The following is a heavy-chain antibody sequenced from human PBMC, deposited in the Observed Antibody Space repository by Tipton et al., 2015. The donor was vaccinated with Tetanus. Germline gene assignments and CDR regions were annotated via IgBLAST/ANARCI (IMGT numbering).Heavy chain of an antibody. CDR1: GGSISSYY. CDR3: ARHYNYPSIFDF. Sequence: TLSLTCTVSGGSISSYYWSWIRQPPGKGLEWIGYISYSGTTNYNPSLKSRVTISADTSKNQFSLRLSSVTAADTAVYYCARHYNYPSIFDFWGQGALVTVSS. CDR2: ISYSGTT. J-gene: IGHJ4*02. D-gene: IGHD1-1*01. V-gene: IGHV4-59*01.